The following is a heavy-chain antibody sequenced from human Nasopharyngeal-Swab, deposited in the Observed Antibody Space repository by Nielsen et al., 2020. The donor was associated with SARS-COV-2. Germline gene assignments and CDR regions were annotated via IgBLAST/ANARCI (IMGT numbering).Heavy chain of an antibody. Sequence: GGSLRLSCAASGFTFSSYWMHWVRQAPGKGLVWVSRTNSDGSSTSYADSVKGRFTISRDNAKNTLYLQMNSLRAEDTAVYYCARAWQQLADVWGKGTTVTVSS. J-gene: IGHJ6*04. V-gene: IGHV3-74*01. CDR1: GFTFSSYW. CDR2: TNSDGSST. CDR3: ARAWQQLADV. D-gene: IGHD6-13*01.